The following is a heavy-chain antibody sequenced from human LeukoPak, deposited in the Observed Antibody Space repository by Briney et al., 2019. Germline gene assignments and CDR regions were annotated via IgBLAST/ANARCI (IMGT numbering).Heavy chain of an antibody. J-gene: IGHJ3*02. CDR3: ARDSEPLELSDYYGSGSYSAFDI. Sequence: PSETLSLTCTVSGGSISSSSYYWGWIRQPPGKGLEWIGSIYYSGSTYYNPSLKSRVTISVDTSKNQFSLKLSSVTAADTAVYYCARDSEPLELSDYYGSGSYSAFDIWGQGTMVTVSS. D-gene: IGHD3-10*01. V-gene: IGHV4-39*07. CDR2: IYYSGST. CDR1: GGSISSSSYY.